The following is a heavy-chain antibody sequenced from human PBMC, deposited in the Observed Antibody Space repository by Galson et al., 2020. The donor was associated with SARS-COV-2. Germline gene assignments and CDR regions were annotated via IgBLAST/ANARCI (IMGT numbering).Heavy chain of an antibody. J-gene: IGHJ4*02. CDR1: GFTFTNYW. V-gene: IGHV3-7*03. CDR3: ARYQRESISN. CDR2: LNLDGSRR. D-gene: IGHD1-26*01. Sequence: TGGSLRLSCAASGFTFTNYWMSWVRQTPGKGLEWVATLNLDGSRRDYVDSVKGRFTISRDNAKNSLYLQMNGLRAEDTAIYYCARYQRESISNWGQGTLVTVSS.